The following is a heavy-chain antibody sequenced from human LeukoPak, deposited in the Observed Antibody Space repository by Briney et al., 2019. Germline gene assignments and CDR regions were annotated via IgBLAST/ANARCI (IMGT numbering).Heavy chain of an antibody. D-gene: IGHD6-13*01. V-gene: IGHV3-48*03. Sequence: GGSLRLSCAASGFTFSSYEMNWVRQAPGKGLEWVSYISSSGSTIYYADSVKGRFTISRDNAKNSLYLQMNSLRAEDTAVYYCARPPTRQQVVLTNWFDPWGQGTLVTVSS. CDR3: ARPPTRQQVVLTNWFDP. CDR1: GFTFSSYE. CDR2: ISSSGSTI. J-gene: IGHJ5*02.